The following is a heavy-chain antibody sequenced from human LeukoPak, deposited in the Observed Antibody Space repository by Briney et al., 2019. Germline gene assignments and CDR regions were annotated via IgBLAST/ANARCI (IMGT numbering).Heavy chain of an antibody. CDR3: ATAGDILTGYYFDY. J-gene: IGHJ4*02. D-gene: IGHD3-9*01. Sequence: ASVKVSCKVSGYTLTELSMHWVRQAPGKGLEWMGGFDPEDGETIYAQKFQGRVTMTEDTSTDTAYMELSSLRSEDTAVYCCATAGDILTGYYFDYWGQGTLVTVSS. CDR2: FDPEDGET. CDR1: GYTLTELS. V-gene: IGHV1-24*01.